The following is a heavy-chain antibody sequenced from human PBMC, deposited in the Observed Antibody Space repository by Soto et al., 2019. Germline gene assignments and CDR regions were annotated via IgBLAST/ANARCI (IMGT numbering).Heavy chain of an antibody. J-gene: IGHJ4*02. CDR2: IYHSGST. D-gene: IGHD3-10*01. Sequence: SETLSLTCAVSGGSISSSNWWSWVRQPPGKGLEWIGEIYHSGSTNYNPSLKSRVTISVDKSKNQFSLKLSSVTAADTAVYYCARELLWFGELSVDWGQGTLVTVSS. CDR3: ARELLWFGELSVD. V-gene: IGHV4-4*02. CDR1: GGSISSSNW.